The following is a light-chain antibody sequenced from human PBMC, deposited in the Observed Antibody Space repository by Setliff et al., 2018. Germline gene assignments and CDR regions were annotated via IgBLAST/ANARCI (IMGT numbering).Light chain of an antibody. CDR2: EVS. CDR1: SSDVGGYNY. CDR3: SSYSGSSTLV. Sequence: QSALAQPAPVSGSPGQSITISCTGTSSDVGGYNYVSWYQQHPGKAPKLMIYEVSDRPSGVSNRFSGSRSGNTASLTISGLQAEDEADYYCSSYSGSSTLVFGTGTRSPS. V-gene: IGLV2-14*01. J-gene: IGLJ1*01.